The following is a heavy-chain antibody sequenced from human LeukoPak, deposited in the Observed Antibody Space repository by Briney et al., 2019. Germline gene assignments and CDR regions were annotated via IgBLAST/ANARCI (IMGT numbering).Heavy chain of an antibody. Sequence: ASVKVSCKASGYTFTGYYMHWVRQAPGQGLEWMGWINPNSGGTNYAQKFQGRVTMTRDTSISTAYMELSRLRSDDTAVCYCARDGLDIVVVVAATWVDYWGQGTLVTVSS. V-gene: IGHV1-2*02. CDR3: ARDGLDIVVVVAATWVDY. D-gene: IGHD2-15*01. CDR2: INPNSGGT. CDR1: GYTFTGYY. J-gene: IGHJ4*02.